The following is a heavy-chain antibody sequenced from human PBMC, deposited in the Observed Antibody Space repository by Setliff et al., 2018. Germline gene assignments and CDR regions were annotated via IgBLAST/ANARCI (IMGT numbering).Heavy chain of an antibody. Sequence: GASVKVSCKASGGTFSSYAISWVRQAPGQGLEWMGGIIPILGIANYAQKFQGRVTITTDESTSTAYMELSSLRSEDTTVYYCARVFGSSSSPYNYYYYMDVWGKGTTVTVSS. CDR1: GGTFSSYA. D-gene: IGHD6-6*01. CDR2: IIPILGIA. J-gene: IGHJ6*03. V-gene: IGHV1-69*10. CDR3: ARVFGSSSSPYNYYYYMDV.